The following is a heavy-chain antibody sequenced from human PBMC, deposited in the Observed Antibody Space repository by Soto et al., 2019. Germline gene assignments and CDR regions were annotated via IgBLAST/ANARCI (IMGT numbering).Heavy chain of an antibody. CDR3: ATGVPITMIAIPNAFDI. J-gene: IGHJ3*02. CDR1: GYTLTELS. Sequence: ASGKVSCKVSGYTLTELSMHWVRQAPGKGLEWMGGFDPEDGETIYAQKFQGRVTMTEDTSTDTAYMELSSLRSEDTAVYYCATGVPITMIAIPNAFDIWGQGTMVTVSS. CDR2: FDPEDGET. D-gene: IGHD3-22*01. V-gene: IGHV1-24*01.